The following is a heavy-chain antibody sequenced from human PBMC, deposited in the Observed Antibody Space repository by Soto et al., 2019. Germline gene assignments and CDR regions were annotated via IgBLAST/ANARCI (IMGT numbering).Heavy chain of an antibody. J-gene: IGHJ5*02. CDR2: MNPNSGNT. CDR3: ARGNPVYSSSWYVLSWFDP. V-gene: IGHV1-8*01. CDR1: GYTFTSYD. Sequence: ASVKVSCKASGYTFTSYDINWVRQATGQGLEWMGWMNPNSGNTGYAQKFQGRVTMTRNTSISTAYMELSSLRSEDTAVYYCARGNPVYSSSWYVLSWFDPWGQGTLVTVSS. D-gene: IGHD6-13*01.